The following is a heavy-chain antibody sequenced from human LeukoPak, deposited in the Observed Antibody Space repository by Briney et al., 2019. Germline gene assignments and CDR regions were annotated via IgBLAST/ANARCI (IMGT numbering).Heavy chain of an antibody. V-gene: IGHV3-23*01. CDR3: AKRVGYDFGHFDY. D-gene: IGHD2/OR15-2a*01. Sequence: PGGSLRLSCAASGLTFSNYAVGWVRQAPGRGLAWVSAIGNSGGRTYYADSVKGRFTISRDNSKNTLYLQMNSLRDDDAGVYYCAKRVGYDFGHFDYWGPGALVTVSS. J-gene: IGHJ4*02. CDR2: IGNSGGRT. CDR1: GLTFSNYA.